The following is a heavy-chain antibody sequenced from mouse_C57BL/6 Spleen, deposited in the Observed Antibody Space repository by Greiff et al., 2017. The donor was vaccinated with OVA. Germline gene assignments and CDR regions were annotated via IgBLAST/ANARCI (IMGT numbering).Heavy chain of an antibody. CDR2: INPNNGGT. V-gene: IGHV1-18*01. D-gene: IGHD1-1*01. CDR1: GYTFTDYY. J-gene: IGHJ1*03. Sequence: EVQLQQSGPELVKPGASVKISCKASGYTFTDYYMDWVKQSHGKSLEWIGDINPNNGGTIYNQKFKGKATLTVDKSSSTAYMELRSLTSEDTAVYYCARWLTTVVAYCYLDVWGKGTTVTVSS. CDR3: ARWLTTVVAYCYLDV.